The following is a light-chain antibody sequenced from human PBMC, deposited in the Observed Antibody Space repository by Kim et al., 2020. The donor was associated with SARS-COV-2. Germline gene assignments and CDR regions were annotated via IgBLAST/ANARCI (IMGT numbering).Light chain of an antibody. V-gene: IGLV3-1*01. CDR1: KLGNKF. CDR3: QAWDNSTAV. J-gene: IGLJ3*02. Sequence: SVSPGQTASITCSGDKLGNKFAYWYQQKPGQSPVLVIYQDSKRPSGIPERFSGSNSGNTATLTISGTQAMDEADYYCQAWDNSTAVFGGGTQLTVL. CDR2: QDS.